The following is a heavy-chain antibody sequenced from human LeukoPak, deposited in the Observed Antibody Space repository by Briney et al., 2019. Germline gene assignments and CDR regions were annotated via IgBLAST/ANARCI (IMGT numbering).Heavy chain of an antibody. J-gene: IGHJ4*02. CDR2: INHSGST. V-gene: IGHV4-34*01. D-gene: IGHD4-17*01. CDR1: GGSFSGYY. CDR3: ARAGTTNFDY. Sequence: PSETLSLTCAVYGGSFSGYYWSWLREPPGKGLDWIGEINHSGSTNYNPSLKSRVTISVDTSKNQFSLKLSSVTAADTAVYYCARAGTTNFDYWGQGTLVTVSS.